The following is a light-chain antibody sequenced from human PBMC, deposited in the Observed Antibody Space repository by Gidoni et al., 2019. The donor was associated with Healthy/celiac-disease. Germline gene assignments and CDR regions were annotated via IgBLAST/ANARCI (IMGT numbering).Light chain of an antibody. CDR1: QSISSW. Sequence: DIQLTQSPSTLSASVGDRVTITCRASQSISSWLAWYQQKPGKAPKLLIDKASSLESGVPSRFSGRGSGTEFTLTISSLQPDDFATYYCQQYNSYPITFGQGTRLEIK. CDR2: KAS. CDR3: QQYNSYPIT. V-gene: IGKV1-5*03. J-gene: IGKJ5*01.